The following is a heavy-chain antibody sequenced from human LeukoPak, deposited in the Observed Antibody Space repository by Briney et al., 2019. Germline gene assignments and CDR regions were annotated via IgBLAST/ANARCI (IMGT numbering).Heavy chain of an antibody. CDR1: GFTFSSYG. J-gene: IGHJ4*02. CDR3: AKVPGIAAAGTAEPFDY. CDR2: ISGSGFST. Sequence: PGGSLRLSCAASGFTFSSYGLSWVRQAPGKGLEWVSGISGSGFSTYSADSVKGRFTISRDNSKNTLYLQMNSLRAEDTAVYYCAKVPGIAAAGTAEPFDYWGQGTLVTVSS. D-gene: IGHD6-13*01. V-gene: IGHV3-23*01.